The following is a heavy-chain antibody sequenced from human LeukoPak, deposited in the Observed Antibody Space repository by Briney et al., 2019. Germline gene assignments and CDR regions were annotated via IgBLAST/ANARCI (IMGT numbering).Heavy chain of an antibody. CDR1: GFTFSSYS. V-gene: IGHV3-21*01. D-gene: IGHD3-10*01. CDR2: ISSSSSYI. J-gene: IGHJ6*02. CDR3: AREDYYGSYYYGMDV. Sequence: GGSLRLSCAASGFTFSSYSMNWVRQAPGKGLEWVSSISSSSSYIYYAGSVKGRFTISRDNAKNSLYLQMNSLRAEDTAVYYCAREDYYGSYYYGMDVWGQGTTVTVSS.